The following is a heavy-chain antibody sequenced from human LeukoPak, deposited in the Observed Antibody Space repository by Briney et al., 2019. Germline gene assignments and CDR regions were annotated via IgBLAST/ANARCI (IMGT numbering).Heavy chain of an antibody. CDR2: INPNSGGT. CDR1: GYTFTGYY. D-gene: IGHD6-13*01. V-gene: IGHV1-2*02. J-gene: IGHJ6*03. Sequence: GASVKVSCKASGYTFTGYYMHWVRQAPGQGLEWMGWINPNSGGTNYAQKFQGRVTMTRDTSISTAYMELSRLRSDDTAVYYCARDLGESSSWYHADYYYYMDVWGKGTTLSVSS. CDR3: ARDLGESSSWYHADYYYYMDV.